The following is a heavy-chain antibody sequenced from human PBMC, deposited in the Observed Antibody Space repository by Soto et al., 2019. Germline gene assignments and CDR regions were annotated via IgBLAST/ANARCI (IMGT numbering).Heavy chain of an antibody. V-gene: IGHV1-18*01. D-gene: IGHD3-9*01. CDR2: ISAYNGNT. J-gene: IGHJ4*02. Sequence: GQGLEWMGWISAYNGNTNYAQKLQGRVTMTTDTSTSTAYMELRSLRSDDTAVYYWARGSGPFDWSVLPFDNWGLGILVTVYS. CDR3: ARGSGPFDWSVLPFDN.